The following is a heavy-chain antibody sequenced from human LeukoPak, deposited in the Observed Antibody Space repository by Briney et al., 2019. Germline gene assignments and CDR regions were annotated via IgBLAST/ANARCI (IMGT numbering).Heavy chain of an antibody. CDR1: GFTFSSYW. J-gene: IGHJ4*02. CDR2: INTDGSST. D-gene: IGHD4-17*01. CDR3: TKASDYGIWNLSFDN. Sequence: QTGGSLRLSCAASGFTFSSYWMHWVRHAPGKGLVWVSRINTDGSSTSYADSVKGRFTISRDNSKNTLYLQMSSLRTEDTAVYYCTKASDYGIWNLSFDNWGQGTLVTVSS. V-gene: IGHV3-74*01.